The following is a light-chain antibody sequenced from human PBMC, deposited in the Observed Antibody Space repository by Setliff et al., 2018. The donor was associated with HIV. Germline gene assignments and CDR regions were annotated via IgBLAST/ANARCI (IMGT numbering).Light chain of an antibody. CDR3: ASHRDTNTLEV. Sequence: QSVLTQPASVSGSPVQSITISCSGTNSDIGSHDYVSWYQQHPGKAPKLIIFSVTYRPSGVSDRFSGSKSGNTASLTISGLQPEDEADYYCASHRDTNTLEVFGTGTKATVL. CDR1: NSDIGSHDY. J-gene: IGLJ1*01. CDR2: SVT. V-gene: IGLV2-14*03.